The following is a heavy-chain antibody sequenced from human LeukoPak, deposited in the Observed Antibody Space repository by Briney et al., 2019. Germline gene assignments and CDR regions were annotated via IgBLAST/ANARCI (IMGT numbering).Heavy chain of an antibody. CDR3: ARGVYCSGGNCFSPLDY. V-gene: IGHV4-34*01. CDR2: INHSGST. Sequence: SETLSLTCAVYGGSFSGYYWSWIRQPPGKELEWIGEINHSGSTNYKPSPKSRVTISVDTSKNQFSLKLSSVTAADTAVYYCARGVYCSGGNCFSPLDYWGQGTLVTVSS. D-gene: IGHD2-15*01. CDR1: GGSFSGYY. J-gene: IGHJ4*02.